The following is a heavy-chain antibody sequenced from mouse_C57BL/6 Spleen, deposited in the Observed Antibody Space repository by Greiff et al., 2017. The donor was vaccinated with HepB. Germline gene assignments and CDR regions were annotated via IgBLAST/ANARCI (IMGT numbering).Heavy chain of an antibody. CDR1: GFTFSSYA. D-gene: IGHD3-3*01. V-gene: IGHV5-4*01. CDR2: ISDGGSYT. CDR3: ARGGAGPFAY. J-gene: IGHJ3*01. Sequence: EVQLVESGGGSVKPGGSLKLSCAASGFTFSSYAMSWVRQTPEKRLEWVATISDGGSYTYYPDKVKGRFTISRDNAKNNLYLQMSHLKSEDTAMYYCARGGAGPFAYWGQGTLVTVSA.